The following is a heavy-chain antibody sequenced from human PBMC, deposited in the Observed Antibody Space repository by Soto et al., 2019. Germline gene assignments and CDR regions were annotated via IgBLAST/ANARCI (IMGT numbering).Heavy chain of an antibody. D-gene: IGHD3-22*01. CDR2: ISGSGGST. V-gene: IGHV3-23*01. J-gene: IGHJ4*02. Sequence: LRLSCAASGFTFSSYAMSWVRQAPGKGLEWVSAISGSGGSTYYADSVKGRFTISRDNSKNTLYLQMNSLRAEDTAVYYCAKGTMIVVVISFDYWGQGTLVTVSS. CDR3: AKGTMIVVVISFDY. CDR1: GFTFSSYA.